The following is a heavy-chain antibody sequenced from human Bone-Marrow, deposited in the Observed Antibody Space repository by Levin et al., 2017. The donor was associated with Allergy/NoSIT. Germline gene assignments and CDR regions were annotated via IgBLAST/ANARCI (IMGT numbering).Heavy chain of an antibody. CDR3: ARATSSWYPIDY. V-gene: IGHV3-48*03. CDR1: GFTLSSYE. J-gene: IGHJ4*02. CDR2: ISSSSSSM. Sequence: GGSLRLSCAASGFTLSSYEMNWVRQAPGKGLQWISYISSSSSSMYYVDSVKGRFTISRDNAKNSLYLQMHSLRAEDTAVYFCARATSSWYPIDYWGQGTLVTVSS. D-gene: IGHD6-13*01.